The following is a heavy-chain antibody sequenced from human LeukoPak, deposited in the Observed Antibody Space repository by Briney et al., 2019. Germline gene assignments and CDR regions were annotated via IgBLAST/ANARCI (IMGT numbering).Heavy chain of an antibody. J-gene: IGHJ4*02. CDR3: AKSPNDYGDYG. CDR2: ISGSGGSA. D-gene: IGHD4-17*01. Sequence: GGSLRLSCAATGFTLSSYAMSWVRQAPGKGLEWVSAISGSGGSAYYADSVKGRFTISRDNSKNTLYLQMNSLRAEDTAVYYCAKSPNDYGDYGWGQGTLVTVSS. CDR1: GFTLSSYA. V-gene: IGHV3-23*01.